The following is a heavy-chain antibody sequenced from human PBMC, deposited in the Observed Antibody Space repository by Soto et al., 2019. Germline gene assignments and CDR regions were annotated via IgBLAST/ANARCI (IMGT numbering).Heavy chain of an antibody. CDR1: GFTFSSYS. D-gene: IGHD1-26*01. CDR3: AREVGATDYYYGMGV. CDR2: ISSSSSTI. J-gene: IGHJ6*02. V-gene: IGHV3-48*02. Sequence: GGSLRLSCAASGFTFSSYSMNWVRQAPGKGLEWVSYISSSSSTIYYADSVKGRFTISRDNAKNSLYLQMNSLRDEDTAVYYCAREVGATDYYYGMGVWGQGTTVTVSS.